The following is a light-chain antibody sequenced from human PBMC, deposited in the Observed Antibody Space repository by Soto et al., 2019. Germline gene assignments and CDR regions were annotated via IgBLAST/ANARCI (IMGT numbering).Light chain of an antibody. CDR1: QDIGAY. Sequence: DIQMTQSPSSLSASIGDRVTISCRASQDIGAYVTWYQHKQGKAPRVLMYAASNFKSGVPPRFSGSGVGRDFTLPISDLQPEDFAAYDCQHSYITRTFGQGTKV. V-gene: IGKV1-39*01. CDR3: QHSYITRT. J-gene: IGKJ1*01. CDR2: AAS.